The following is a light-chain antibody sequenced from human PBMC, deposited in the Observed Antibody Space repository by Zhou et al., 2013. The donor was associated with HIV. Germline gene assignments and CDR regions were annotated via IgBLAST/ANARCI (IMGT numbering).Light chain of an antibody. CDR2: DTS. J-gene: IGKJ3*01. V-gene: IGKV3-11*01. CDR1: QSVTTY. Sequence: EIVLTQSPATLSLSPGETATLSCRASQSVTTYLAWYQQKPGQAPRLVIYDTSKRAAGIPARFSGSGSGTDFTLTISSPQPEDFALYYCQQRSNWQFSFGPGTK. CDR3: QQRSNWQFS.